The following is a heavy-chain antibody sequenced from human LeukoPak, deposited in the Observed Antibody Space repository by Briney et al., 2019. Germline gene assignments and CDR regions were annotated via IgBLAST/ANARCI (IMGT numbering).Heavy chain of an antibody. CDR1: RGHISNTSYY. J-gene: IGHJ3*02. V-gene: IGHV4-39*01. CDR3: AGPTTFYYYSSAGYAFDI. D-gene: IGHD3-22*01. Sequence: SETLLQTCTIPRGHISNTSYYSGWIRQPPGKGIQWLGTFYNSGPTYYNPSLNSRVTRYVDESKGQLSLMMISVTAADTAVYFCAGPTTFYYYSSAGYAFDIWGQGTVVKVSS. CDR2: FYNSGPT.